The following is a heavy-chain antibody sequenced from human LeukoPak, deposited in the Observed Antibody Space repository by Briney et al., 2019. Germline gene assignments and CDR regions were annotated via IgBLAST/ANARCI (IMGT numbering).Heavy chain of an antibody. V-gene: IGHV3-48*01. CDR1: GFTFKSYS. J-gene: IGHJ3*02. CDR3: ARSLGAWRYDSNGYHDGGAFDI. D-gene: IGHD3-22*01. Sequence: PGGSLRLSCAASGFTFKSYSMNWVRQAPGKGLEWISYITSSSDTIYYAGSVRGRFTISRDNAKSSLYLQMNSPRAEDTAVYFCARSLGAWRYDSNGYHDGGAFDIWGQGTMVTVSS. CDR2: ITSSSDTI.